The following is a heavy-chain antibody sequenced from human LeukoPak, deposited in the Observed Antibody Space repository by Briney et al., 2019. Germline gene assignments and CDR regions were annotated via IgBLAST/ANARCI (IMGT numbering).Heavy chain of an antibody. CDR3: ARDQGSLTRSWYTGY. V-gene: IGHV3-53*01. J-gene: IGHJ4*02. Sequence: GGSLRLSCAASGFTVSSNYMSWVRQAPGKGLEWVSVIYSGGSTYYADSVKGRFTISRDNSKNTLYLQMNSLRAEDTAVYYCARDQGSLTRSWYTGYWGQGTQVTVSS. CDR2: IYSGGST. D-gene: IGHD6-13*01. CDR1: GFTVSSNY.